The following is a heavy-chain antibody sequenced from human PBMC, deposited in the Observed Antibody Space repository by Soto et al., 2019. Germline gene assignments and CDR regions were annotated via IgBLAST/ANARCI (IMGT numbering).Heavy chain of an antibody. CDR2: IFYSGNT. Sequence: SENLSLSCSVSGDSVSSGSYYWSWVRQPPGKGLEWIGYIFYSGNTNYNPSLQSRVPISVDTSKNQFSLKLRSVTAADTAMYYCSRYYSASYNSHWFDAWGNGTPVTVAA. V-gene: IGHV4-61*01. D-gene: IGHD1-26*01. J-gene: IGHJ5*01. CDR3: SRYYSASYNSHWFDA. CDR1: GDSVSSGSYY.